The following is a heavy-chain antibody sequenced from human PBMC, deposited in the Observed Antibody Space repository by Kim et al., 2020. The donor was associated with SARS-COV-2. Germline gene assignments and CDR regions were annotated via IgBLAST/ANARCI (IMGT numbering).Heavy chain of an antibody. CDR3: AKWSDRLIAARPSAYYYYYMDV. Sequence: GGSLRLSCAASGFTFSNFAVNWVRQAPGKGLEWVSGVSGGAESTDYADSVRGRFTLSRDNSKNTLYLQMNSLRADDTAVYYCAKWSDRLIAARPSAYYYYYMDVWGKGTTVTVSS. J-gene: IGHJ6*03. V-gene: IGHV3-23*01. D-gene: IGHD6-6*01. CDR1: GFTFSNFA. CDR2: VSGGAEST.